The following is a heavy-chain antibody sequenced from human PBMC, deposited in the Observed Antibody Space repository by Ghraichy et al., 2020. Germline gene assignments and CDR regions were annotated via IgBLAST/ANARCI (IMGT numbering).Heavy chain of an antibody. CDR1: GFTFSSYS. J-gene: IGHJ6*02. D-gene: IGHD4-23*01. CDR2: ITSSSSFK. Sequence: LSLTCVGSGFTFSSYSMNWVRQSPGKGLEWISYITSSSSFKSYADSVKGRFTISRDNAHNSLYLEMNSLRDEDTAVYFCARGSTVVRFFYYDGMDVWGQGTTVTVSS. CDR3: ARGSTVVRFFYYDGMDV. V-gene: IGHV3-48*02.